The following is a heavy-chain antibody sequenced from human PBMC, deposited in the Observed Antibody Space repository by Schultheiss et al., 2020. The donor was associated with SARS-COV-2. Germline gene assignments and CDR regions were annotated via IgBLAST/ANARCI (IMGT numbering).Heavy chain of an antibody. CDR2: FGGPGAGA. CDR1: GFTFSSYS. Sequence: GGSLRLSCAASGFTFSSYSMNWVRQAPGKGLEWVSSFGGPGAGAHYADSVKGRFTVSKDNSKNALLLQMNSLRAEDTAVYYCARDYCGGCFQHWGQGTLVTVSS. D-gene: IGHD2-21*01. J-gene: IGHJ1*01. V-gene: IGHV3-21*01. CDR3: ARDYCGGCFQH.